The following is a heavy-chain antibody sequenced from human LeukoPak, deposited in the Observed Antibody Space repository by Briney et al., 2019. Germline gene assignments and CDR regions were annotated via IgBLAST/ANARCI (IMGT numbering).Heavy chain of an antibody. CDR1: GFTFSSYG. J-gene: IGHJ3*02. Sequence: GGSLRLSCAASGFTFSSYGMHWVRQAPGKGLEWVAVIWYDGSNKYYADSVKGRFTISRDNSKNTLYLQMNSLRAEDTAVYYCAKDNRLSDAFDIWGQGTMVTVSS. CDR2: IWYDGSNK. CDR3: AKDNRLSDAFDI. D-gene: IGHD1-14*01. V-gene: IGHV3-33*06.